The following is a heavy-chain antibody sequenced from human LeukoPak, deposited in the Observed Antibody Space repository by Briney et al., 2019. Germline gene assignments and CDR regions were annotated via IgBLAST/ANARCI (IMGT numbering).Heavy chain of an antibody. D-gene: IGHD6-19*01. CDR3: ARGSGSGWSWGTNYFDY. CDR2: ISSGSTYI. CDR1: GFTFSTYS. J-gene: IGHJ4*02. Sequence: AGGSLRLPCAASGFTFSTYSINWVRQAPGKGLEWVSSISSGSTYIYYADSVKGRFTISRDNAKNSLSLQMNSLTADDTAVYYCARGSGSGWSWGTNYFDYWGQGSLVTVSS. V-gene: IGHV3-21*01.